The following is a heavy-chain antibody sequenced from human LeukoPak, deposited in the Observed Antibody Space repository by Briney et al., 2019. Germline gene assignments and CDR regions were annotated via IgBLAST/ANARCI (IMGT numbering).Heavy chain of an antibody. J-gene: IGHJ4*02. CDR3: AKNPRLEGWIYFDS. V-gene: IGHV3-23*01. D-gene: IGHD1-1*01. CDR2: ISGSGGRI. CDR1: GFTFSSYS. Sequence: GGSLRLSCAASGFTFSSYSMSWVRQAPGKGLEWVSSISGSGGRIDYADSVKGRFTISRDNSKNTLSLQMSSLTAEDTAVYYCAKNPRLEGWIYFDSWGQGILVTVSS.